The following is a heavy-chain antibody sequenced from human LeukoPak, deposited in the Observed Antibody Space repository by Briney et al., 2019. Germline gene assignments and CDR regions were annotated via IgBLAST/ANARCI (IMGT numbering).Heavy chain of an antibody. Sequence: SETLSLTCTVSGGSIRSNSHYWGWIRQPPGKGLEWVASIYHSGSIYYNPSLKSRVTMSVDTSKNQFSLKLSSVTATDTAVYYCARLLYDTNGYYYFDYWGQGTLVTVSS. J-gene: IGHJ4*02. V-gene: IGHV4-39*01. CDR1: GGSIRSNSHY. CDR3: ARLLYDTNGYYYFDY. D-gene: IGHD3-22*01. CDR2: IYHSGSI.